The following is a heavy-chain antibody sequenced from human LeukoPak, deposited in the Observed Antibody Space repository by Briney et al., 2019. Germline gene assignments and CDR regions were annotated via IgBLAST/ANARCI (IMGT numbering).Heavy chain of an antibody. CDR3: ARDRGIAAAGRTWYYYYMDV. J-gene: IGHJ6*03. CDR2: INHSGST. Sequence: PSETLSLTCAVYGGSFSGYYWSWIRQPPGKGLEWIGEINHSGSTNYNPSLKSRVTISVDTSKNQFSLKLSSVTAADTAVYYCARDRGIAAAGRTWYYYYMDVWGKGTTVTISS. D-gene: IGHD6-13*01. CDR1: GGSFSGYY. V-gene: IGHV4-34*01.